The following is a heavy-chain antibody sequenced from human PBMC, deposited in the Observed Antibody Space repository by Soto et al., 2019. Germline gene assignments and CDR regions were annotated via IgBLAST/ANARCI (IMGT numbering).Heavy chain of an antibody. CDR2: FDPEDGET. D-gene: IGHD6-13*01. CDR1: GYTLTELS. J-gene: IGHJ6*02. CDR3: ATDPAAGTSDYYGMDV. V-gene: IGHV1-24*01. Sequence: ASVKVSCKVSGYTLTELSMHWVRQAPGKGLEWMGGFDPEDGETIYAQKFQGRVTMTEDSSTDTAYMELSSLRSEDTAVYYCATDPAAGTSDYYGMDVWGQGTTVTVSS.